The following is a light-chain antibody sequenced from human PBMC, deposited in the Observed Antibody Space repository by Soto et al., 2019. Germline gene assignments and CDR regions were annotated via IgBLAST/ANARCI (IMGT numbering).Light chain of an antibody. V-gene: IGKV1-39*01. Sequence: DIQMTQSPSSLSASIGDRVTITCRASQNVGTYLSWYQQKQGKAPKLLINVASTLQSGVPSRFSGSGSGTDFTLAISSLQPEDFATYYCQQSSGTPQTFGGGTRVEIK. CDR2: VAS. CDR1: QNVGTY. CDR3: QQSSGTPQT. J-gene: IGKJ4*01.